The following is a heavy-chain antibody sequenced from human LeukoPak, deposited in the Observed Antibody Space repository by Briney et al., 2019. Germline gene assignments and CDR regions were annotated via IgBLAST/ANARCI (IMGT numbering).Heavy chain of an antibody. D-gene: IGHD1-1*01. Sequence: RPSETLSLTCTVSGGSISTYYWNWLRQPAGKGLEWIGRIYTSGSTNYNASLKSRVTLSLDTSKNQFSLKVTSVTAADTAVYYCARWITTQGTFDIWAQGTMVTVPS. CDR1: GGSISTYY. V-gene: IGHV4-4*07. CDR2: IYTSGST. J-gene: IGHJ3*02. CDR3: ARWITTQGTFDI.